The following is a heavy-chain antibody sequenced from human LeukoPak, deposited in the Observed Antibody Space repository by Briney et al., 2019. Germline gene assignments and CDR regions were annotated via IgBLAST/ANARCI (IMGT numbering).Heavy chain of an antibody. Sequence: PGGSLRLSCSASGFTFSIYAMHWVRQAPGKGLEWVSSISSSSSYIYYADSVKGRFTISRDNAKNSLYLQMNSLRAEDTAVYYCARDFRIIAAAGMYYFDYWGQGTLVTVSS. CDR3: ARDFRIIAAAGMYYFDY. CDR1: GFTFSIYA. J-gene: IGHJ4*02. CDR2: ISSSSSYI. V-gene: IGHV3-21*01. D-gene: IGHD6-13*01.